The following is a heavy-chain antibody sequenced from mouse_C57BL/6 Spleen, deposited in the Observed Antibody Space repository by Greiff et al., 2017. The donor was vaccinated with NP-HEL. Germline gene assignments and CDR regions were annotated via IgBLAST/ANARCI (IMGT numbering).Heavy chain of an antibody. CDR1: GYTFTSYW. CDR2: INPSNGGT. D-gene: IGHD1-1*01. Sequence: VQLQQPGTELVKPGASVKLSCKASGYTFTSYWMHWVKQRPGQGLEWIGNINPSNGGTNYIEKLKSKATLTVDKSSITAYMQLSSLISEDSSVYYCASTYYGSRGYFDVWGTGTTVTVSS. V-gene: IGHV1-53*01. J-gene: IGHJ1*03. CDR3: ASTYYGSRGYFDV.